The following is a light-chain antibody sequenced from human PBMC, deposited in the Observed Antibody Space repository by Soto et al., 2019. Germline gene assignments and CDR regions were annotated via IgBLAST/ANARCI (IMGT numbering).Light chain of an antibody. Sequence: PKNLYVSPGEGATLSFRASQSVRTKLAWYQQKAGQAPRLLIYGASTRATGIPDRFSGSGSGTEFTLTISSLQSEDFAVYYCQQYNSWPPITFGQGTRLEIK. J-gene: IGKJ5*01. CDR1: QSVRTK. V-gene: IGKV3-15*01. CDR3: QQYNSWPPIT. CDR2: GAS.